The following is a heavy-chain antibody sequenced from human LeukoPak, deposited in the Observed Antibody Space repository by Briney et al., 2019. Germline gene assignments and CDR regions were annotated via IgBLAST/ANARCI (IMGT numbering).Heavy chain of an antibody. CDR2: IYSGGST. CDR3: AKLDVYDILTGYYKGIEY. D-gene: IGHD3-9*01. CDR1: GFTVSSNY. Sequence: GGSLRLSCAASGFTVSSNYMSWVRQAPGKGLEWVSVIYSGGSTYYADSVKGRFTISRDNSKNTLYLQMNSLRAEDTAVYYCAKLDVYDILTGYYKGIEYWGQGTLVTVSS. V-gene: IGHV3-53*01. J-gene: IGHJ4*02.